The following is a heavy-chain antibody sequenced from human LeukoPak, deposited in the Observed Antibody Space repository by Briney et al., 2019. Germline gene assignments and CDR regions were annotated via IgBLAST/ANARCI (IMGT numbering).Heavy chain of an antibody. J-gene: IGHJ4*02. Sequence: GGSLRLSCAASGFTFSSYSMNWVRQAPGKGLEWVAYIKKTGSETYYVDSVKGRFTITRDNTRNSLFLQMYSLRAEDTAVYFCAREDGYCSGGNCYSYFDSWGQGTLVTVSS. CDR3: AREDGYCSGGNCYSYFDS. V-gene: IGHV3-7*01. CDR2: IKKTGSET. D-gene: IGHD2-15*01. CDR1: GFTFSSYS.